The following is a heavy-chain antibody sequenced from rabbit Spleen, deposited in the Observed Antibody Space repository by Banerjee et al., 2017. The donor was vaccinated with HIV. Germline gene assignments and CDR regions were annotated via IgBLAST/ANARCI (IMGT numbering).Heavy chain of an antibody. Sequence: QEQLKESGGGLVQPGGSLKLSCKASGFTLSSYYMNWVRQAPGKGLEWIACINAVTGKPVYASWAKGRSTFSKTSSTTVTLQMTSLTAADTATYFCARDLAGVIGWNFNLWGPGTLVTVS. CDR1: GFTLSSYYM. D-gene: IGHD4-1*01. J-gene: IGHJ4*01. CDR3: ARDLAGVIGWNFNL. V-gene: IGHV1S45*01. CDR2: INAVTGKP.